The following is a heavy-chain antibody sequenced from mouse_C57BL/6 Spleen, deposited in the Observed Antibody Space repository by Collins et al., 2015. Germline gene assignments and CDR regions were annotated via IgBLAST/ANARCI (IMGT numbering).Heavy chain of an antibody. CDR1: GYTFTDYY. D-gene: IGHD1-1*01. CDR3: ARRGVTKEVPRGYFDV. CDR2: INPNNGGT. Sequence: EVHLQQSGPELVKPGASVKISCKASGYTFTDYYMNWVKQSHGKSLEWIGDINPNNGGTSYNQKFKGKATLTVDKSSSTAYMELRSLTSEDSAVYYCARRGVTKEVPRGYFDVWGTGTTVTVSS. J-gene: IGHJ1*03. V-gene: IGHV1-26*01.